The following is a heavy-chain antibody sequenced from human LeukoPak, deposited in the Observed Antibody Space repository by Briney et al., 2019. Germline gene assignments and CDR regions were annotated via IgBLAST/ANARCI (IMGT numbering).Heavy chain of an antibody. CDR2: VYHTGST. Sequence: SETLSLTCTVSGVSVSSGRYYWSWIRQPPGKGLEFIGYVYHTGSTNYTPSLKSRVTISLDNSNNQFSLRVDSVTVADTAIYYCARGLGVDNYWMAVPQVWGQGALLTVSS. CDR1: GVSVSSGRYY. J-gene: IGHJ4*02. V-gene: IGHV4-61*01. CDR3: ARGLGVDNYWMAVPQV. D-gene: IGHD3-16*01.